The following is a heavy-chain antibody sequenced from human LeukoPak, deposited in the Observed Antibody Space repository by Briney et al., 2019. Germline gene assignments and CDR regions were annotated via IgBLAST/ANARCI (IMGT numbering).Heavy chain of an antibody. V-gene: IGHV4-59*11. Sequence: SETLSLTCTVSGGSISSHYWSWIRQPPGKGLEWIGYIYYSGSTNHNPSLKSRVTISVDTSKNQFSLKLSSVTAADTAVYYCARFVVVPAAIDYWGQGTLVTVSS. D-gene: IGHD2-2*02. CDR1: GGSISSHY. J-gene: IGHJ4*02. CDR2: IYYSGST. CDR3: ARFVVVPAAIDY.